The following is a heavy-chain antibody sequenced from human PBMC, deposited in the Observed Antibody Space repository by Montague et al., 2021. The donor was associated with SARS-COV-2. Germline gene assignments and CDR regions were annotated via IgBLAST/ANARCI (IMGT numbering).Heavy chain of an antibody. D-gene: IGHD3-9*01. CDR1: GGSITTSSAFH. CDR2: VHYTGTT. Sequence: SETLSLTCTVSGGSITTSSAFHWAWVRQPPGKGLEWIGNVHYTGTTYYNPSLRSRVTISVDTSREQFSLRLSSVTAADTAVYHCARLPTGYPNWFDPWGQGTRVTVSS. J-gene: IGHJ5*02. CDR3: ARLPTGYPNWFDP. V-gene: IGHV4-39*01.